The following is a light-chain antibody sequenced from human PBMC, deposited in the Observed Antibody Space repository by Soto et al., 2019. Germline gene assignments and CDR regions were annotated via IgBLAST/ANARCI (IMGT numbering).Light chain of an antibody. J-gene: IGLJ3*02. Sequence: QSALTQPRSVSGSLGQSVTISCTGSSSDAGSFNYVSWYQQYPDKVPKLIIYDVTERPSGVPDRFSGSKSDNTASLTISGLQAEDEADYYCCSSAGRVSRVFGGGTKVTVL. CDR1: SSDAGSFNY. CDR3: CSSAGRVSRV. CDR2: DVT. V-gene: IGLV2-11*01.